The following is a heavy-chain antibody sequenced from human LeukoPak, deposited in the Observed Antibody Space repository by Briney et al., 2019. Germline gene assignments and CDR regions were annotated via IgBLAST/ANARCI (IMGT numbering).Heavy chain of an antibody. V-gene: IGHV3-23*01. CDR2: ITGSGGST. Sequence: GRSLRLSCAASGFTFSSYDMSWVRQAPGSGLEWVSGITGSGGSTYYADSVKGRFTISRDNSKNTLYLQMNSLRAEDTAVYYCAKGNWGERLDWYFDLWGRGTLVTVSS. J-gene: IGHJ2*01. CDR1: GFTFSSYD. CDR3: AKGNWGERLDWYFDL. D-gene: IGHD1-26*01.